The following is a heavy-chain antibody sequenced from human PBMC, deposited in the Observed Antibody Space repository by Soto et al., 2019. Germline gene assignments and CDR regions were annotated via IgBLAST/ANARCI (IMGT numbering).Heavy chain of an antibody. J-gene: IGHJ4*02. V-gene: IGHV3-23*01. Sequence: EVQLLESGGGLVQPGGSLRLSCEASGFTFSGYAMSWVRQAPGKGLEWVSAITSSGGSTYFADSVKGRFTISRDNSKNTLYLNLDSLRAEDTAIYYCTTCPFVSGDYWGQGTLVTVAS. CDR1: GFTFSGYA. CDR3: TTCPFVSGDY. D-gene: IGHD1-26*01. CDR2: ITSSGGST.